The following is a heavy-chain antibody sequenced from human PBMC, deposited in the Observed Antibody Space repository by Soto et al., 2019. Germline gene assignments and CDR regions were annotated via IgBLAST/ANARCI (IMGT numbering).Heavy chain of an antibody. V-gene: IGHV3-15*07. CDR1: GFTFSNAW. D-gene: IGHD3-22*01. CDR3: TTDDYDSSGYFDY. Sequence: PGGSLRLSCAASGFTFSNAWINWVRQAPGKGLEWVGRIKSKTDGGTTDYAAPVKGRFTISRDDSKNTLYLQMNSLKTEDTAVYYCTTDDYDSSGYFDYWGQGTLVTVSS. CDR2: IKSKTDGGTT. J-gene: IGHJ4*02.